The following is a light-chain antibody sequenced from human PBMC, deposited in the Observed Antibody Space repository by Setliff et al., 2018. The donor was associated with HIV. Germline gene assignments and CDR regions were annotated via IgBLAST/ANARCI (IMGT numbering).Light chain of an antibody. Sequence: QSVLTQPASVSGSPGQSITISCTGTSSDVGGYNYVSWYQQHPGKAPKLRIYDVSNRPSGGSNRFSGSKSGNTASLTISGLQAEDEADYYCSSYTSTSTLFVFGTGTKGTVL. CDR1: SSDVGGYNY. CDR3: SSYTSTSTLFV. CDR2: DVS. V-gene: IGLV2-14*03. J-gene: IGLJ1*01.